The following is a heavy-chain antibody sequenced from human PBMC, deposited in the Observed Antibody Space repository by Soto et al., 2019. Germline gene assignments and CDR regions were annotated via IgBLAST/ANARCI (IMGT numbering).Heavy chain of an antibody. Sequence: HPGGSLRLSCAASGFTFGSYAMSWVRQAPGKGLEWVSAISGSGGSTYYADSVKGRFTISRDNSKNTLYLQMNSLRAEDTAVYYCAKDWSINVGRGVIGEIDYRRHATLVT. D-gene: IGHD3-10*01. CDR2: ISGSGGST. J-gene: IGHJ4*01. V-gene: IGHV3-23*01. CDR3: AKDWSINVGRGVIGEIDY. CDR1: GFTFGSYA.